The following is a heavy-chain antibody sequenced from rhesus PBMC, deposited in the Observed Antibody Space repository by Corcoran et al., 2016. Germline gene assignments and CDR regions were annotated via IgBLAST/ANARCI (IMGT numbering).Heavy chain of an antibody. J-gene: IGHJ4*01. CDR1: GYTFTDYY. V-gene: IGHV1-138*01. Sequence: QVQLVQSGAEVKKPGSSMKVSCKASGYTFTDYYIHWVRQAPGQGLEWKGEINPKTGGTNNAQKFQGRVTMTRDTSTSTAYMELNSLKSEDTAVYYCGRATGGTDYWGQGVLVTVSS. D-gene: IGHD1-1*01. CDR3: GRATGGTDY. CDR2: INPKTGGT.